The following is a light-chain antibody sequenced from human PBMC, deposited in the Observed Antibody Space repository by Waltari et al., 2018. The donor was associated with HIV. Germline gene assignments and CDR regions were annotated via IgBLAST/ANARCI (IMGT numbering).Light chain of an antibody. CDR1: QSVSNH. CDR2: GTS. V-gene: IGKV3-15*01. J-gene: IGKJ2*01. CDR3: QQYNNWHT. Sequence: ETVMTQSPATLSVSPGERATLSCRASQSVSNHLAWYQPKPGQAPRLLIYGTSTRAAGIPARVSGSGSGTEFTLTITSLQSEDSALYYCQQYNNWHTFGQGTKLEIK.